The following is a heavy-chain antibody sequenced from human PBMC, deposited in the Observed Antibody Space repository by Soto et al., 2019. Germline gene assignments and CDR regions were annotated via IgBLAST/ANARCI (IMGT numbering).Heavy chain of an antibody. CDR3: ARSGVPAATNWFDP. J-gene: IGHJ5*02. CDR1: GYTFTSYG. CDR2: ISAYNGNT. D-gene: IGHD2-2*01. Sequence: ASVKVSCKASGYTFTSYGISWLRQAPGQGLEWMGWISAYNGNTNYAQKLQGRVTMTTDISTSTAYMELRSLRSDDTAVYYCARSGVPAATNWFDPWGQGTLVTVSS. V-gene: IGHV1-18*04.